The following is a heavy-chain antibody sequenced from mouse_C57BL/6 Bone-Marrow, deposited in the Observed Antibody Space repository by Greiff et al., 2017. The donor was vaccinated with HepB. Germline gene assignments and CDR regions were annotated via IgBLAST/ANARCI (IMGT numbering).Heavy chain of an antibody. CDR3: ARDARWLPYYFDY. Sequence: EVKLVESGGGLVKPGGSLKLSCAASGFTFSSYAMSWVRQTPEKRLEWVATISDGGSYTYYPDNVKGRFTISRDNAKNKLYLQMSHLKSEDTAMYYCARDARWLPYYFDYWGQGTTLTVSS. J-gene: IGHJ2*01. D-gene: IGHD2-3*01. CDR1: GFTFSSYA. CDR2: ISDGGSYT. V-gene: IGHV5-4*01.